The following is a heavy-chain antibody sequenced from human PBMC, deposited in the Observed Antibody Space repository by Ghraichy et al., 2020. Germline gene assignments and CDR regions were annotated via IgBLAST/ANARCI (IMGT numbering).Heavy chain of an antibody. CDR1: GFTFRDYA. CDR3: AKDMVVLRTLEWLLFFDA. J-gene: IGHJ5*02. CDR2: ITDSGYNT. V-gene: IGHV3-23*01. D-gene: IGHD3-3*01. Sequence: LSLTCAASGFTFRDYAMTWVRQAPGKGLEWVSSITDSGYNTYYADSVKDRFTISRDNSRNTLSLQMNSLRAEDEAIYYCAKDMVVLRTLEWLLFFDAWGQGSLVTVSS.